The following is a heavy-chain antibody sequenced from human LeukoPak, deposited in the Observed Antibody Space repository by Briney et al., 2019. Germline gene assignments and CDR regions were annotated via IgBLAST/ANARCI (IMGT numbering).Heavy chain of an antibody. CDR3: ARAGTTLLLDY. V-gene: IGHV1-18*01. D-gene: IGHD4-11*01. CDR1: GYTFTSYG. CDR2: ISAHNGKT. Sequence: GASVKVPCKASGYTFTSYGIIWVRQAPGQGLQWMGSISAHNGKTNYAQNLQGRVTMTTDTSTNTVYLELRSLTSDDTAVHYCARAGTTLLLDYWGQGTLVTVSS. J-gene: IGHJ4*02.